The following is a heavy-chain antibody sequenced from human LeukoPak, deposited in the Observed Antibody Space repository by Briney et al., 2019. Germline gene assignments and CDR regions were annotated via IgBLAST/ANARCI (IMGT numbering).Heavy chain of an antibody. CDR3: ARGVALLWFGELSGFDY. Sequence: SETLSLTCTVSGYSISSGYYWGWIRQPPGKGLEWIGSIYYSGSTYYNPSLKSRVTISVDTSKNQFSLKLSSVTAADTAVYYCARGVALLWFGELSGFDYWGQGTLVTVSS. V-gene: IGHV4-38-2*02. CDR2: IYYSGST. CDR1: GYSISSGYY. D-gene: IGHD3-10*01. J-gene: IGHJ4*02.